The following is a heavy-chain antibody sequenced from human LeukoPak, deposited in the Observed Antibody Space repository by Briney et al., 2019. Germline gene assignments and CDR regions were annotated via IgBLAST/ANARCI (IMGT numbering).Heavy chain of an antibody. J-gene: IGHJ6*03. Sequence: GGSLRLSCAASGFTFSSYSMNWVRQAPGKGLEWVSSISSSSSYIYYADSVKGRFTISRDNSKNTLYLQMNSLRAEDTAVYYCAKAEGSGWGYYYYYMDVWGKGTTVTISS. V-gene: IGHV3-21*04. CDR1: GFTFSSYS. CDR2: ISSSSSYI. D-gene: IGHD6-19*01. CDR3: AKAEGSGWGYYYYYMDV.